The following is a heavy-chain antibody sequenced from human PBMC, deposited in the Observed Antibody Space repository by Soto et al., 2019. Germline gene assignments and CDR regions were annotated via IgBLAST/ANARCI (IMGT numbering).Heavy chain of an antibody. Sequence: SETLSLTCAVSGGSISSGGYSWSWIRQPPGKGLEWIGYIYHSGSTYYNPSLKSRVTISVDRSKNQFSLKLSSVTAADTAVYYCAREYGDTGTYDYWGQGTLVTVSS. J-gene: IGHJ4*02. CDR3: AREYGDTGTYDY. D-gene: IGHD4-17*01. V-gene: IGHV4-30-2*01. CDR1: GGSISSGGYS. CDR2: IYHSGST.